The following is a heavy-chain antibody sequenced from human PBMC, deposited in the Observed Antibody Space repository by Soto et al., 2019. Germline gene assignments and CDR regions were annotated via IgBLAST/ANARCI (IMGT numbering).Heavy chain of an antibody. CDR3: ARMMTRWDVIVVVQAVVGMQV. CDR2: IYYSGST. J-gene: IGHJ6*02. CDR1: GGSISSGGYY. V-gene: IGHV4-31*03. D-gene: IGHD2-2*01. Sequence: TLCLTCTVSGGSISSGGYYWSWICQHPVKGLEWIGYIYYSGSTYYNPSLKSRVTISVDTSKNQFSLKLSSVTAADTAVYYCARMMTRWDVIVVVQAVVGMQVGGHGPTVTVS.